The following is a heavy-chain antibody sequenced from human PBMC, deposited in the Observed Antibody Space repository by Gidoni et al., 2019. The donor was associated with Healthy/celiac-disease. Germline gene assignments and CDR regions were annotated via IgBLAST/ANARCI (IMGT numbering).Heavy chain of an antibody. Sequence: EVQLVESGGGLVKPGGSLRLSCAASGFPFSSYSINWVRQAPGKGLEWVSSISSSISYIYYADSVKGRFTISRDNAKNSLYLQMNSLRAEDTAVYYCARLFYYYDSSGYYRGPAEWVFDYWGQGTLVTVSS. D-gene: IGHD3-22*01. CDR3: ARLFYYYDSSGYYRGPAEWVFDY. CDR2: ISSSISYI. J-gene: IGHJ4*02. V-gene: IGHV3-21*01. CDR1: GFPFSSYS.